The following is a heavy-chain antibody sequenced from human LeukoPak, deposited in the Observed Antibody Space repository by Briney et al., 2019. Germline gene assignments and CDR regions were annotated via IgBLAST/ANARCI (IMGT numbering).Heavy chain of an antibody. J-gene: IGHJ4*02. CDR1: EFTFSNYW. D-gene: IGHD3-22*01. CDR2: IKQEGSET. CDR3: ARGGQYSGYYYFDY. V-gene: IGHV3-7*01. Sequence: GGSLRLSCAASEFTFSNYWMSWVRQAPGKGLEWVANIKQEGSETYSVDSVKGRFTISRDNAKNSLYLQMNSLRAEDTAVYYCARGGQYSGYYYFDYWGQGTLATVSS.